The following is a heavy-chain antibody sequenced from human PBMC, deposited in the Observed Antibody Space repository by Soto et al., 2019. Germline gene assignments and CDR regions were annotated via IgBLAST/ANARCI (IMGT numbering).Heavy chain of an antibody. CDR1: GGTFSSYA. D-gene: IGHD6-6*01. V-gene: IGHV1-69*13. CDR3: ARQGSPSEDYYGMDV. CDR2: IIPIFGTA. Sequence: GASVKVSCKASGGTFSSYAISWVRQAPGQGLEWMGGIIPIFGTANYAQKFQGRATITADESTSTAYMELSSLRSEDTAVYYCARQGSPSEDYYGMDVWGQGTTVTVSS. J-gene: IGHJ6*02.